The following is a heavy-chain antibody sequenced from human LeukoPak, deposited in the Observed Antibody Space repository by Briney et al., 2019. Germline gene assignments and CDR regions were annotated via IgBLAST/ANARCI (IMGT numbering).Heavy chain of an antibody. CDR1: GGSISSSSYY. D-gene: IGHD6-19*01. CDR3: ARARGSSSGWGHYYYSLDV. CDR2: IHYTGRS. Sequence: SETLSLTCTVSGGSISSSSYYWGWIRQPPGKELECIASIHYTGRSYYNPSLRSRVTMSVDTAKSQFSVKLRSMTAADTSVFFCARARGSSSGWGHYYYSLDVWGQGTTVTVSS. J-gene: IGHJ6*02. V-gene: IGHV4-39*07.